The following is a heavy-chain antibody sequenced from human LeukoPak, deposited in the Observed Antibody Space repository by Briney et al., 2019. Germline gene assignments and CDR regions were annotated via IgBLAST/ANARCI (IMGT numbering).Heavy chain of an antibody. J-gene: IGHJ4*02. Sequence: GGSLRLSCAASGFTVSSNYMSWVRQAPGKGLEWVSVIYSGGSTYYADSVKGRFTIFRDNSKNTLYLQMNSLRAEDTAVYYCARVFTYYYDSSGYGLDYWGQGTLVTVSS. CDR3: ARVFTYYYDSSGYGLDY. D-gene: IGHD3-22*01. V-gene: IGHV3-66*01. CDR1: GFTVSSNY. CDR2: IYSGGST.